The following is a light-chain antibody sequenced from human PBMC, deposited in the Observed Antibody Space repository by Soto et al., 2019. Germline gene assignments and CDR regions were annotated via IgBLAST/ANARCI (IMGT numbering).Light chain of an antibody. CDR1: QSVSSN. CDR3: QQYNNWPLT. CDR2: GAS. J-gene: IGKJ1*01. Sequence: EIVMTQSPATLSVSPGERATLSCRASQSVSSNLAWYQQKPGQAPRLLIYGASTRATGIPARFSGSGSGTEYTLTISSLQPEDFAVYYCQQYNNWPLTFGQGNKVELK. V-gene: IGKV3-15*01.